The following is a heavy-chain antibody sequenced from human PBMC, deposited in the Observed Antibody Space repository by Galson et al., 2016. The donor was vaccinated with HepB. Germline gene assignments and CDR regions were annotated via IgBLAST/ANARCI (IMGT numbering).Heavy chain of an antibody. CDR3: ARFTQEWLDRVYYFDY. J-gene: IGHJ4*02. D-gene: IGHD6-19*01. V-gene: IGHV3-23*01. CDR2: ISGDGGSP. CDR1: GFTFGRYA. Sequence: SLRLSCAASGFTFGRYAMSWVRQAPGKGLEWVSAISGDGGSPYYAGSVQGRFTSSRARSTNSMYLQMNSLRTDDTAVYYCARFTQEWLDRVYYFDYWGQGTLVTVSS.